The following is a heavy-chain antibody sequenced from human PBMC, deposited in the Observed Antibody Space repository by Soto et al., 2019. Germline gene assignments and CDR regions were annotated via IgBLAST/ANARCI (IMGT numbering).Heavy chain of an antibody. Sequence: PGGSLSLSCAVSGFTFYDYGMQWVRQAPGKGLEWVSGISWNSGSIGYADSVKGRFTISRDNAKNSLYLQMNSLRAEDTALYYCAKDMSAMVYCMDVWGQGTTVTVSS. V-gene: IGHV3-9*01. D-gene: IGHD5-18*01. CDR1: GFTFYDYG. J-gene: IGHJ6*02. CDR3: AKDMSAMVYCMDV. CDR2: ISWNSGSI.